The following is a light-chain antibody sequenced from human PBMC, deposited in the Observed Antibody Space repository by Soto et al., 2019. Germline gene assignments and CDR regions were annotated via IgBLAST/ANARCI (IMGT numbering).Light chain of an antibody. V-gene: IGKV1-5*01. Sequence: DIQLTQAPSFLSASAGDRLTITCRASQSISSWLAWYQQKPGKAPKLLIYDASSLESGVPSRFSGSGSETEFTLAISRLQPDDFATYFCHSRAFGQGTRLEI. CDR2: DAS. J-gene: IGKJ5*01. CDR3: HSRA. CDR1: QSISSW.